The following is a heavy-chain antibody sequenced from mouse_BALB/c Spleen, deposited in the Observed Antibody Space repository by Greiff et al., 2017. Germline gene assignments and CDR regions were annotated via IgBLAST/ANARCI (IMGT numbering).Heavy chain of an antibody. J-gene: IGHJ3*01. D-gene: IGHD2-10*02. Sequence: VESGGGLVKPGGSLKLSCAASGFTFSSYAMSWVRQTPEKRLEWVASISSGGSTYYPDSVKGRFTISRDNARNILYLQMSSLRSEDTAMYYCAREEYGNYVAYWGQGTLVTVSA. CDR3: AREEYGNYVAY. CDR1: GFTFSSYA. V-gene: IGHV5-6-5*01. CDR2: ISSGGST.